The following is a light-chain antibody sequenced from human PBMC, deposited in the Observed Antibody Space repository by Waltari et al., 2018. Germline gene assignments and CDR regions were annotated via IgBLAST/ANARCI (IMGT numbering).Light chain of an antibody. J-gene: IGKJ2*01. CDR3: QQYGRSWNT. CDR1: QSVSSND. CDR2: GSS. Sequence: EIVLTQSPGTLSLSPGERATLSCRASQSVSSNDLAWYQQRPGQAPRLLIHGSSSRATGIPDRFSGSGSGTDFTLTISRLEPEDFAVYYCQQYGRSWNTFGQGTKLEIK. V-gene: IGKV3-20*01.